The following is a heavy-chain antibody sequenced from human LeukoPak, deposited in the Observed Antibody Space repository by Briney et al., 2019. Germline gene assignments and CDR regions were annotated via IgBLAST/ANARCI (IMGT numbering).Heavy chain of an antibody. CDR2: ISAYNGNT. CDR1: GYTFTSCG. Sequence: ASVKVSCKASGYTFTSCGISWVRQAPGQGLEWMGWISAYNGNTNYAQKLQGRVTMTTDTSTSTAYMELRILRSDDTAVYYCARIRQLTRLFDYWGQGTLVTVSS. D-gene: IGHD6-13*01. V-gene: IGHV1-18*01. CDR3: ARIRQLTRLFDY. J-gene: IGHJ4*02.